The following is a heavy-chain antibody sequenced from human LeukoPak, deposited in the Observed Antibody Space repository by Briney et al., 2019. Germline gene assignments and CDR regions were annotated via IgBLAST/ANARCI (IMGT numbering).Heavy chain of an antibody. Sequence: SETLSLTCTVSGGSLSSGDYYWSWIRQPPGTGLEWLGYIYYSGSTYYNPSLKSRVTISVNTSKNQFSLKLSSVTAADTAVYYCASRYSSGRLTFNIWGQGTMVSVSS. CDR1: GGSLSSGDYY. CDR3: ASRYSSGRLTFNI. D-gene: IGHD6-19*01. V-gene: IGHV4-30-4*01. CDR2: IYYSGST. J-gene: IGHJ3*02.